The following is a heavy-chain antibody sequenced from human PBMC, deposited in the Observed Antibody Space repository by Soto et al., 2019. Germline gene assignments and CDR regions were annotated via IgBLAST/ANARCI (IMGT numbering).Heavy chain of an antibody. CDR3: ARLQIYDSRAAPTPIFHP. D-gene: IGHD3-22*01. V-gene: IGHV4-39*01. CDR2: MYYNGNT. Sequence: QLQESGPGLVKPSETLSLTCTVSGGSFTSTNYFWGWIRQPPGKGLEWIGYMYYNGNTFYSPSLKSRVTMSVDTSKRQFSLVVSSVTAADTAMYYWARLQIYDSRAAPTPIFHPWGLGAMVTVSS. CDR1: GGSFTSTNYF. J-gene: IGHJ1*01.